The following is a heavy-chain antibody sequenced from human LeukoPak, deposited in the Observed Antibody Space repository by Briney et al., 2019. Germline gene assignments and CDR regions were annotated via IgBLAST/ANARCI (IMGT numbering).Heavy chain of an antibody. D-gene: IGHD3-22*01. CDR2: IYSGGST. J-gene: IGHJ6*03. Sequence: GGSLRLSCAASGFTVSSNYMSWVRQAPGKGLEWVSVIYSGGSTYHADSVKGRFTISRDNSKNTLYLQMNSLRAEDTAVYYCARDMSYDSSGYYYMDVWGKGTTVTVSS. CDR1: GFTVSSNY. CDR3: ARDMSYDSSGYYYMDV. V-gene: IGHV3-53*01.